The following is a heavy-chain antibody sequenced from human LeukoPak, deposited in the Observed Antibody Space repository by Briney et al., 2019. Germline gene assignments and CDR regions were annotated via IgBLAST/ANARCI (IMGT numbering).Heavy chain of an antibody. CDR2: INQDGSEE. D-gene: IGHD2-2*02. CDR1: GFIFSSSW. CDR3: ARDSINCSSTSCYRYYYYGMDV. J-gene: IGHJ6*02. Sequence: GGSLRLSCAASGFIFSSSWMNWVRQAPGKGLEWVANINQDGSEEYYVDSVKGRFTISRDNAENSLYLQMNSLRADDTAVYYCARDSINCSSTSCYRYYYYGMDVWGQGTTVTVSS. V-gene: IGHV3-7*05.